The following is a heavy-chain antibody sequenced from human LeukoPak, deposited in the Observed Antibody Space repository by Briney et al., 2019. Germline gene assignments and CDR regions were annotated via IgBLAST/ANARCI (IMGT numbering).Heavy chain of an antibody. J-gene: IGHJ4*02. D-gene: IGHD2-21*02. Sequence: GGSLRLSCAASGFTFSSYAMHWVRQAPGKGLEWVALISYDGSDKDYAKSVKGRFTISRDNSKNTLYLQMNSLRAEDTAVYYCAKDMSGGDCPDYWGQGTLVTVSS. CDR3: AKDMSGGDCPDY. CDR2: ISYDGSDK. V-gene: IGHV3-30*04. CDR1: GFTFSSYA.